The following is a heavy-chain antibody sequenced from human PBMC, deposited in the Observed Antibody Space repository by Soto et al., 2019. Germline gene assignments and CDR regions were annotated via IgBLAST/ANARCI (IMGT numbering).Heavy chain of an antibody. V-gene: IGHV4-59*01. CDR1: GGSISSYY. J-gene: IGHJ4*02. D-gene: IGHD7-27*01. CDR3: ARRWGTYFDF. CDR2: IYYSGST. Sequence: SETLSLTCTVSGGSISSYYWSWIRQPPGKGLEWIGYIYYSGSTDYDPSLKSRVTISVDTSKNQFSLKLSSVTAADAAVYYCARRWGTYFDFWGQGTLVTVSS.